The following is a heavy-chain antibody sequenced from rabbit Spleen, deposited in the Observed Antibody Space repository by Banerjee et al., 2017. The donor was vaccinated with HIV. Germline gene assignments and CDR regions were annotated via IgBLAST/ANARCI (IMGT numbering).Heavy chain of an antibody. CDR2: ICAGSSGST. J-gene: IGHJ4*01. D-gene: IGHD1-1*01. Sequence: QSLEESGGDLVKPGASLTLTCTASGFSFSSSYYMCWVRQAPGKGLEWIACICAGSSGSTYYANWAKGRFTISKTSSTTVTLQMTSLTAADRATYFCARDLVGVIGWNFYLWGPGTLSPS. CDR3: ARDLVGVIGWNFYL. V-gene: IGHV1S40*01. CDR1: GFSFSSSYY.